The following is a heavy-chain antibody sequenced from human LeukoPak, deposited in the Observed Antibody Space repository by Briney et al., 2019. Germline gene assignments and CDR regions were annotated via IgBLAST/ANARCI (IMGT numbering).Heavy chain of an antibody. CDR3: ARGRIAAAGTAFDAFDI. Sequence: SETLSLTCAVYGGSFGGYYWSWIRQPPGKGLEWIGEINHSGSTNYNPSLKSRVTISVDTSKNQFSLKLSSVTAADTAVYYCARGRIAAAGTAFDAFDIWGQGTMVTVSS. CDR1: GGSFGGYY. D-gene: IGHD6-13*01. J-gene: IGHJ3*02. CDR2: INHSGST. V-gene: IGHV4-34*01.